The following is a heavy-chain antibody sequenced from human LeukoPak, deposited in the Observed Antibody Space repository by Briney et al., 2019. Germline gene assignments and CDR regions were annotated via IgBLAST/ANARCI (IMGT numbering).Heavy chain of an antibody. CDR3: TRDYYDFGSGYYNDY. D-gene: IGHD3-3*01. CDR1: GFTFCDYA. Sequence: GGSLRLSCTASGFTFCDYAMSWVRQAPGKGLEWVCFIRSKAYGGTTAYAASVKGRFTISRDDSKSIAYLQMNSLKTEDTAVYYCTRDYYDFGSGYYNDYWGQGTLVTVSS. CDR2: IRSKAYGGTT. J-gene: IGHJ4*02. V-gene: IGHV3-49*04.